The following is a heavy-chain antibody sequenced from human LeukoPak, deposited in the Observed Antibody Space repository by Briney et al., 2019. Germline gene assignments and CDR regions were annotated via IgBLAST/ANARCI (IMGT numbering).Heavy chain of an antibody. Sequence: PGXXXRLXCAASGFTFSSYGMHWVRQAPGKGLEXVAVISYDGSNKYYADSVKGRFTISRDNSTDTLYLQMNSLRAEDTAVYYCAKEVIAVAGTDTPGYWYFALWGRGTLVTVSS. CDR3: AKEVIAVAGTDTPGYWYFAL. V-gene: IGHV3-30*18. CDR1: GFTFSSYG. CDR2: ISYDGSNK. D-gene: IGHD6-19*01. J-gene: IGHJ2*01.